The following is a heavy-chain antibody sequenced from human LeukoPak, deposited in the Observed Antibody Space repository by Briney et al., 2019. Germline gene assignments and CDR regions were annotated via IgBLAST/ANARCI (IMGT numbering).Heavy chain of an antibody. CDR2: IRHDGSDK. CDR1: GFDFDSYA. D-gene: IGHD2-8*01. Sequence: GGSLRLSCAASGFDFDSYAMHWVRQAPGKGPEWVAFIRHDGSDKYYADSVKGRFTISRDNSKNTLYLHINSLRGDDTSVYYCAALGVFDMWGQGTMVIVSS. CDR3: AALGVFDM. J-gene: IGHJ3*02. V-gene: IGHV3-30*02.